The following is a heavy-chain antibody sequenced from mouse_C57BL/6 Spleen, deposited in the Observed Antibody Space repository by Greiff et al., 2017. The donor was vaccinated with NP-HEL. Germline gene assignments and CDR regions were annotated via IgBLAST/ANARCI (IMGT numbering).Heavy chain of an antibody. CDR1: GYTFTSYW. CDR2: IDPSDSYT. V-gene: IGHV1-69*01. J-gene: IGHJ2*01. Sequence: QVQLQQPGAELVMPGASVKLSCKASGYTFTSYWMHWVKQRPGQGLEWIGEIDPSDSYTNYNQKFKGKSTLTVDKSSSTAYMQLSSLTSEDSAVYYCARRGAWDYFDYWGQGTTLTVSS. CDR3: ARRGAWDYFDY.